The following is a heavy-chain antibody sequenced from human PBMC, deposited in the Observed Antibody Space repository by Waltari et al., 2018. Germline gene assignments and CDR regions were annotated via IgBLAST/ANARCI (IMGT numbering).Heavy chain of an antibody. D-gene: IGHD6-19*01. J-gene: IGHJ4*02. V-gene: IGHV1-69*10. CDR2: IIPILGIA. CDR3: ARQSSDSSGWYWADY. Sequence: QVQLVQSGAEVKKPGSSVKVSCKASGGTFSSYAISWVRQAPGQGLEWMGGIIPILGIANYGQKFQGRVTITADKSTSTAYMELSSLRSEDTAVYYCARQSSDSSGWYWADYWGQGTLVTVSS. CDR1: GGTFSSYA.